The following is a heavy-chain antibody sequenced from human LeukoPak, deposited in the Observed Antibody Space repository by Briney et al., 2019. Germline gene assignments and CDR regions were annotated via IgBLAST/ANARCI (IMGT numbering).Heavy chain of an antibody. CDR2: IIPIFGTA. Sequence: ASVKVSCKASGGTFSSYAINWVRQAPAQGLEWMGGIIPIFGTANNAQKCQGRVTITADETTSTAYMELSSLKSEDTAVYYCARGATVRGVHDYWGQGTLVTVSS. D-gene: IGHD3-10*01. J-gene: IGHJ4*02. CDR3: ARGATVRGVHDY. CDR1: GGTFSSYA. V-gene: IGHV1-69*13.